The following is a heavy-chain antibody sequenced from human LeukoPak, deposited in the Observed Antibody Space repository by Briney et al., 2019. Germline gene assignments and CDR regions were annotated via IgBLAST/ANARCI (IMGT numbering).Heavy chain of an antibody. CDR3: AILRCSGGSCYLDY. J-gene: IGHJ4*02. V-gene: IGHV4-31*11. CDR1: GESFSAYY. Sequence: PSETLSLTCAVYGESFSAYYWTWIRQHPGKGLEGIGYIYYSGRTYYNPSLKSRATISVDTSKNQFSLKLSSVTAADTAVFCCAILRCSGGSCYLDYWGQGTLVTVSS. D-gene: IGHD2-15*01. CDR2: IYYSGRT.